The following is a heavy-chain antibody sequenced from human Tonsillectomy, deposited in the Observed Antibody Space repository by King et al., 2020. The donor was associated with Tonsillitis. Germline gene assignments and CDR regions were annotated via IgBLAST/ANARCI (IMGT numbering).Heavy chain of an antibody. CDR1: GFSFSGYE. J-gene: IGHJ4*02. CDR2: IGPSGSTT. Sequence: VQLVESGGGLVQPGGSLRLSCAASGFSFSGYEMNWVRQAPGKGLEWVSYIGPSGSTTYYADSVKGRFTISRENAKNSLYLQMNSLRAEDTAVYYCTAGGSADYWGQGTLVTVSS. CDR3: TAGGSADY. V-gene: IGHV3-48*03. D-gene: IGHD1-26*01.